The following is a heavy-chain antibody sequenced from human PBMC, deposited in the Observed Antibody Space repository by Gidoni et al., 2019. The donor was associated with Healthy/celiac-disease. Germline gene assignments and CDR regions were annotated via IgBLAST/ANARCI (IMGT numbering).Heavy chain of an antibody. D-gene: IGHD5-12*01. V-gene: IGHV5-10-1*03. CDR3: ARVPDSVATISVGFDP. CDR1: GYSFTSYW. Sequence: EVQLVQSGAEVKKPGESLRISCKGSGYSFTSYWISWVRQMPGKGLEWMGRIDPSDSYTNYSPSFQGHVTISADKSISTAYLQWSSLKASDTAMYYCARVPDSVATISVGFDPWGQGTLVTVSS. J-gene: IGHJ5*02. CDR2: IDPSDSYT.